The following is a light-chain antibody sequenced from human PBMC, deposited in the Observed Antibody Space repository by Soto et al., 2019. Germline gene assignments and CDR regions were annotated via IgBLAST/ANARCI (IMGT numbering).Light chain of an antibody. CDR1: SSDVGGYNY. V-gene: IGLV2-14*01. Sequence: QSALTQPASVSGSPGQSITISCTGTSSDVGGYNYVSWYQQHPGKAPKLMIYDVSNRPSGVSNRFSGSKSGNTSSLTISGLQAEAEADYYCSSYTSSSPRFGGGTKLTVL. J-gene: IGLJ3*02. CDR3: SSYTSSSPR. CDR2: DVS.